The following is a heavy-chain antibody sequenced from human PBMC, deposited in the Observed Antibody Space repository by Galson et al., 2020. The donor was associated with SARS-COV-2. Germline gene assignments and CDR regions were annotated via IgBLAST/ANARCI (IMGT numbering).Heavy chain of an antibody. CDR1: GGSISSGGYY. V-gene: IGHV4-31*03. Sequence: PSETPSLTCTVSGGSISSGGYYWGWIRQQPGKGLEWIGYIYYSGSTYYNPSLKSRVTISVDTSKNQFSLKLTSVTAADTAVYYCARNFYQSDVFDIWGQGTMVTVSS. CDR3: ARNFYQSDVFDI. J-gene: IGHJ3*02. CDR2: IYYSGST. D-gene: IGHD2-2*01.